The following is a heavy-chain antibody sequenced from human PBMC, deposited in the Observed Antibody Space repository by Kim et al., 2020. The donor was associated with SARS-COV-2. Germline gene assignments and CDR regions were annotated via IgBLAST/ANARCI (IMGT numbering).Heavy chain of an antibody. CDR2: ISSSSSYT. CDR3: ARMRSSYGYYFDY. D-gene: IGHD5-18*01. Sequence: GGSLRLSCAASGFTFSDYYMSWIRQAPGKGLEWVSYISSSSSYTNYADSVKGRFTISRDNAKNSLYLQMNSLRAEDTAVYYCARMRSSYGYYFDYWGQGTLVTVSS. V-gene: IGHV3-11*03. J-gene: IGHJ4*02. CDR1: GFTFSDYY.